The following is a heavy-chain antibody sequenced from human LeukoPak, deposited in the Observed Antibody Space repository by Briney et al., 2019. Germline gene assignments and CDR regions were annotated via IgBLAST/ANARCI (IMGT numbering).Heavy chain of an antibody. V-gene: IGHV4-34*01. CDR3: AREGPQTYYDFWSGFQVGGYYYYYMDV. D-gene: IGHD3-3*01. CDR1: GGSISSYY. J-gene: IGHJ6*03. CDR2: INHSGST. Sequence: SETLSLTCTVSGGSISSYYWSWIRQPPGTGLERIGEINHSGSTNYNPSLKSRVTISVDTSKNQFSLKLSSVTAADTAVYYCAREGPQTYYDFWSGFQVGGYYYYYMDVWGKGTTVTVSS.